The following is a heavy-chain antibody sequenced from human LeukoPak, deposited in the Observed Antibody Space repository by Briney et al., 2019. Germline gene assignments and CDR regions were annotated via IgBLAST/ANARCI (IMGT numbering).Heavy chain of an antibody. CDR2: IIPIFGTA. J-gene: IGHJ4*02. CDR3: ARTPDMYSSSPWDY. Sequence: SVKVSCKASGGTFSSYAISWVRQAPGQGLEWMGGIIPIFGTANYAQKFQGRVTITADESTSTAYMELSSLRSEDTAVYYCARTPDMYSSSPWDYWGQGTLVTVSS. CDR1: GGTFSSYA. D-gene: IGHD6-6*01. V-gene: IGHV1-69*13.